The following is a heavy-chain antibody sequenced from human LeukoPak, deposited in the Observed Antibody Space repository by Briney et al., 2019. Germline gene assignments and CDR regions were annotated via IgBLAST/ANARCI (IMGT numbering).Heavy chain of an antibody. J-gene: IGHJ4*02. CDR3: ARWVCSSTSCYFFDY. CDR2: ISNSSTYI. CDR1: GFTFSGYT. Sequence: GGSLRLSCAASGFTFSGYTMTWVRQAPGKGLEWVSSISNSSTYIYYADSVKGRFTISRDNVQNSLSLQMNSLRAEDTAVYYCARWVCSSTSCYFFDYWGQGSLVVVSS. D-gene: IGHD2-2*01. V-gene: IGHV3-21*01.